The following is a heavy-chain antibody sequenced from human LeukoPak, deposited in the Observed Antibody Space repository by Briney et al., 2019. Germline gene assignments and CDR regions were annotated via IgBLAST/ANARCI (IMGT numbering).Heavy chain of an antibody. D-gene: IGHD5-24*01. V-gene: IGHV3-9*01. CDR1: GFTFDDYA. CDR3: AKDNTRRDGYNYAFDY. CDR2: ISWNSGSI. Sequence: GGSLRLSCAASGFTFDDYAMHWVRQAPGKGLEWVSGISWNSGSIGYADSVKGRFTISRDNAKNSLYLQMNSLRAEDTALYYCAKDNTRRDGYNYAFDYWGQGTLVTVSS. J-gene: IGHJ4*02.